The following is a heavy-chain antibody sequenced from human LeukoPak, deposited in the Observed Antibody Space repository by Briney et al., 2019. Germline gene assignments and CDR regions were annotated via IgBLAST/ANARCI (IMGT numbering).Heavy chain of an antibody. V-gene: IGHV4-59*01. Sequence: SETLSLTCSVSDVSINSYYWNWIRRPPGKGLEWIGYIYYNGNTNYSPSVKSRVTMSVDTSKNLFSLKVSSVTAEDTSVYYCARGRSNYYGMDVWGQGTTVTVSS. D-gene: IGHD1-26*01. J-gene: IGHJ6*02. CDR1: DVSINSYY. CDR3: ARGRSNYYGMDV. CDR2: IYYNGNT.